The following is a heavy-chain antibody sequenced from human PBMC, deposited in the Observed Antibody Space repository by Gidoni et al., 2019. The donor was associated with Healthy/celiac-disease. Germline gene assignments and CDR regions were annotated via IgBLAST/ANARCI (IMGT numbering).Heavy chain of an antibody. CDR3: ARERKTMIVVVKWVFDY. Sequence: QVQLVESGGGVVQPGRSLRLSCAASGFTFSSYAMHWVRQAPGKGLEWVAVISYDGSNKYYADSVKGRFTISRDNSKNTLYLQMNSLRAEDTAVYYCARERKTMIVVVKWVFDYWGQGTLVTVSS. D-gene: IGHD3-22*01. CDR2: ISYDGSNK. CDR1: GFTFSSYA. J-gene: IGHJ4*02. V-gene: IGHV3-30-3*01.